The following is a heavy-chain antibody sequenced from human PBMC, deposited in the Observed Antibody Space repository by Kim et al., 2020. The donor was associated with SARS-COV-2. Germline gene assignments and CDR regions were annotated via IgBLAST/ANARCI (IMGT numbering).Heavy chain of an antibody. J-gene: IGHJ4*02. CDR2: T. CDR3: ARFGSGSYADY. V-gene: IGHV4-34*01. Sequence: TNYNPSLKSRVTISVDTSKNQFSLKLSSVTAADTAVYYCARFGSGSYADYWGQGTLVTVSS. D-gene: IGHD3-10*01.